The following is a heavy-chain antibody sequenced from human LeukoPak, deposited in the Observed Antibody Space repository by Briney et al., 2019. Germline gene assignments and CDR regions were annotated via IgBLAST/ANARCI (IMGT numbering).Heavy chain of an antibody. V-gene: IGHV4-30-2*01. D-gene: IGHD6-13*01. CDR2: IYHSGST. CDR1: GGSISSGGYY. Sequence: SQTLSLTCTVSGGSISSGGYYWSWIRQPPGKGLEWIGCIYHSGSTYYNPSLKSRVTVSVDRSKNQFSLKLSSVTAADTAVYYCARDRIAAAGTWWFDPWGQGTLVTVSS. J-gene: IGHJ5*02. CDR3: ARDRIAAAGTWWFDP.